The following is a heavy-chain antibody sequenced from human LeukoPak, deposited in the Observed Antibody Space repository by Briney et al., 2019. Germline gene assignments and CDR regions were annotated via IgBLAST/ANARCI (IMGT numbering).Heavy chain of an antibody. J-gene: IGHJ4*02. D-gene: IGHD3-10*01. CDR3: AKGRTMVRGVIMPLDY. Sequence: GGSLRLSCAASGFTFDDYAMHWVRQAPGKGLEWVSGISWNSGSIGYADSVKGRFTISRDNAKNSLYLQMNSLRAEDTALYYCAKGRTMVRGVIMPLDYWGQGTLVTVSS. CDR1: GFTFDDYA. CDR2: ISWNSGSI. V-gene: IGHV3-9*01.